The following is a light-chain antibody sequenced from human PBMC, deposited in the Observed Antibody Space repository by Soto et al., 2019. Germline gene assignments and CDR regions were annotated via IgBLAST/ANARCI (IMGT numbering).Light chain of an antibody. J-gene: IGKJ4*01. CDR1: QNVNSN. V-gene: IGKV3-15*01. CDR3: QQYNSGTPLT. Sequence: EIVMTQSRATLSVCPGERATLSCRVSQNVNSNLAWYQQTPGQPPSLLIYGAYTRATGVPARFSGSGSGTEFTLTIKSLQSEDFAVYNCQQYNSGTPLTFGGGTKV. CDR2: GAY.